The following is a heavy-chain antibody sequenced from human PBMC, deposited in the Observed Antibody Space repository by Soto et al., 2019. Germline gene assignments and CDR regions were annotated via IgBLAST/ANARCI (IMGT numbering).Heavy chain of an antibody. Sequence: QVQLVESGGGVVQPGRSLRLSCAASGFTFSSYGVHWVRQAPGKGLEWVAVVSYDGSDKNYADSVKGRFTISRDNSKNTLYLQMNSLRSEDTAVYYCAKEGSDYDILTGSGYYGMDVWGQGTTVTVSS. D-gene: IGHD3-9*01. CDR1: GFTFSSYG. J-gene: IGHJ6*02. CDR3: AKEGSDYDILTGSGYYGMDV. CDR2: VSYDGSDK. V-gene: IGHV3-30*18.